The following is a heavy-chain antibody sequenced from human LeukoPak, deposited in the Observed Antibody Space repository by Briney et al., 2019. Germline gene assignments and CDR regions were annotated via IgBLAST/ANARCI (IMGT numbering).Heavy chain of an antibody. CDR3: ARYSSGTYAFDI. CDR2: IHSSGST. V-gene: IGHV4-4*08. J-gene: IGHJ3*02. D-gene: IGHD3-10*01. CDR1: GGSISTYY. Sequence: SETLSLTCSVSGGSISTYYWNWIRQPPGKGLEWIGYIHSSGSTNNNPSLRSRVTISVDTSKNQFSLKLSSVTAADTALYYCARYSSGTYAFDIWGQGTMVTVSS.